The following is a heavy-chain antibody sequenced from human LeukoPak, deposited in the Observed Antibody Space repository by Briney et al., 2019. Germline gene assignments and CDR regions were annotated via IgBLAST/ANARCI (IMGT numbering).Heavy chain of an antibody. CDR1: GFSFSDYH. V-gene: IGHV3-11*01. CDR2: IRSGATTI. CDR3: ATINFRPY. J-gene: IGHJ4*02. Sequence: GGSLRLSCEASGFSFSDYHMSWIRQPPGKGLEWIAYIRSGATTIYYADSVKGRFTISRDDAKNSLFLQMNSLRAEDTAIYYCATINFRPYWGQGTLVTVSS. D-gene: IGHD1-1*01.